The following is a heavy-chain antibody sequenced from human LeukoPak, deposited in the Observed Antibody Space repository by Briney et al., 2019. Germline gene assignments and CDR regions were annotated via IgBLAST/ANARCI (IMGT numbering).Heavy chain of an antibody. CDR1: GYTLTELS. V-gene: IGHV1-24*01. D-gene: IGHD3-22*01. CDR3: ARVSYYDSSGYYFLSYVDY. Sequence: ASVKVSCKVSGYTLTELSMHWVRQAPGEGLEWMGGFDPEDGETIYAQKFQGRVTMTEDTSTDTAYMELSSLRSEDTAVYYCARVSYYDSSGYYFLSYVDYWGQGTLVTVSS. CDR2: FDPEDGET. J-gene: IGHJ4*02.